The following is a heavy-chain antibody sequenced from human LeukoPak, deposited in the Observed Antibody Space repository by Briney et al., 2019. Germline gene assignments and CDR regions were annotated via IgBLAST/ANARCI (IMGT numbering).Heavy chain of an antibody. CDR3: ARKPRIVGARCFDY. CDR2: ISSSSSTI. J-gene: IGHJ4*02. Sequence: GGSLRLSCAASGFTFSSYSMNWVRQAPGKGLEWVSYISSSSSTIYYADSVKGRFTISRDNAKNSLYLQMNSLRAEDTAVYYCARKPRIVGARCFDYWGQGTLVTVSS. D-gene: IGHD1-26*01. CDR1: GFTFSSYS. V-gene: IGHV3-48*01.